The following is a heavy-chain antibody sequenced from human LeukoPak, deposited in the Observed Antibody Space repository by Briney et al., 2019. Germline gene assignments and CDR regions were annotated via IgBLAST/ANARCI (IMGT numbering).Heavy chain of an antibody. D-gene: IGHD3-22*01. CDR2: VYRGGTT. Sequence: SETLSLTCTASSLTNGYHWGWIRQSPGKGLEWIGSVYRGGTTYYNPSLTTRVDISIDTSKKQFSLKLSSVTAADTAVYYCARDKSLFYVDSSGYYQARDFDYWGQGILVTVSP. CDR1: SLTNGYH. CDR3: ARDKSLFYVDSSGYYQARDFDY. V-gene: IGHV4-38-2*02. J-gene: IGHJ4*02.